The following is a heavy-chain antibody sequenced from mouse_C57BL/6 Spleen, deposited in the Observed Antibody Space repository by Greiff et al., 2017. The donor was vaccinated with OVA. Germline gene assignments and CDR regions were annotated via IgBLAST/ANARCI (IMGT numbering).Heavy chain of an antibody. Sequence: QVQLKQPGAELVKPGASVKMSCKASGYTFTSYWITWVKQRPGQGLEWIGDIYPGSGSTNYNEKFKSKATLTVDTSSSTAYMQLSSLTSEDSAVYYCARREDYDGDFDYWGQGTTLTVSS. CDR3: ARREDYDGDFDY. V-gene: IGHV1-55*01. J-gene: IGHJ2*01. CDR1: GYTFTSYW. D-gene: IGHD2-4*01. CDR2: IYPGSGST.